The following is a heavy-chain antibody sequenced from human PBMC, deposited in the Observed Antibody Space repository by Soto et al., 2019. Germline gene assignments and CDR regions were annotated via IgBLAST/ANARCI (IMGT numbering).Heavy chain of an antibody. D-gene: IGHD6-19*01. CDR3: ARGHPHSTRWAL. CDR1: GASLTSYY. Sequence: SETLSLTCTVSGASLTSYYWTWIRQPPGKGLEWIGYIYYSGSTNYNPSLESRISISVDTAKNQFSLNLSPVTAADTAIYYCARGHPHSTRWALWGQGIPVTVSS. CDR2: IYYSGST. J-gene: IGHJ4*02. V-gene: IGHV4-59*12.